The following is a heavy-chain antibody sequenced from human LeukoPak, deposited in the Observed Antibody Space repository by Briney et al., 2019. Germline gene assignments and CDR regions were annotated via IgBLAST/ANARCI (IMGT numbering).Heavy chain of an antibody. Sequence: ASVTVSCMASGYTFTDYYMHWVRQAPGQGLEWMGWINPNSGGTNYAQKFQGRGTMTGDTTISTAYMELSNLTSYDTAVYYCARATGYSSSWTYYGMDVWGQGTTVTVSS. J-gene: IGHJ6*02. CDR2: INPNSGGT. CDR3: ARATGYSSSWTYYGMDV. V-gene: IGHV1-2*02. D-gene: IGHD6-13*01. CDR1: GYTFTDYY.